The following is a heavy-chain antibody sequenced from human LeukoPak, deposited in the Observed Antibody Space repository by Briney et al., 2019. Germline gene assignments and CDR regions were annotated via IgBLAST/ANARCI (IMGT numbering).Heavy chain of an antibody. Sequence: GGSLRLSCAVSGFSFTNYWMHWVRQDPGKGLVWVSYIRSDGSVTKYADSVKGRFTISRDNAVNTLYLQMNSLRVEDTAVYYCARDRSGSYFFDYWGQGTLVTVSS. CDR3: ARDRSGSYFFDY. J-gene: IGHJ4*02. D-gene: IGHD1-26*01. CDR2: IRSDGSVT. CDR1: GFSFTNYW. V-gene: IGHV3-74*03.